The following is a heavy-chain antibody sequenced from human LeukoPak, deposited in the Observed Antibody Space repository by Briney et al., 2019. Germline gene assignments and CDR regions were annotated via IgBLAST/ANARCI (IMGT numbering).Heavy chain of an antibody. V-gene: IGHV3-23*01. Sequence: GGSLRLSCAASGFTFSSYAMSWVRQAPGKGLEWVSAISGSGGSTYYADSVKGRFTIPRDNSKNTLYLQMNSLRAEDTAVYYCAKDLRSSGWYHYFDYWGQGTLVTVSS. CDR2: ISGSGGST. D-gene: IGHD6-19*01. CDR1: GFTFSSYA. J-gene: IGHJ4*02. CDR3: AKDLRSSGWYHYFDY.